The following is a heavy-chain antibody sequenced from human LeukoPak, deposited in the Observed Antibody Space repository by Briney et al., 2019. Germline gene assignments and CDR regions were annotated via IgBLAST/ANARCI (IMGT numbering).Heavy chain of an antibody. CDR2: ISGSGAST. Sequence: GGSLRLSCVASGFTFSSNAMTWARQAPGKGLVWVSTISGSGASTYYADSVKGRFTISRDISKNTLYLQMSSLRADDTAVYYCAKERSYFSYGMDVWGQGTTVTVSS. J-gene: IGHJ6*02. CDR1: GFTFSSNA. CDR3: AKERSYFSYGMDV. V-gene: IGHV3-23*01.